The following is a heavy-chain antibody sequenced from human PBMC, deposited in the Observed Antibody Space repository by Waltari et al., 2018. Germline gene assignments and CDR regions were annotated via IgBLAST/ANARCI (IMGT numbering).Heavy chain of an antibody. CDR3: ARLGPLGGSYQPFDF. CDR2: IYPDDSDA. Sequence: EVQLVQSGAEVKKPGESLKISCKASGYTFTANWTGWVRQMPGKGLEWMGVIYPDDSDARYSPSFQGRVTISADKSSTTAYLQWSSLKASDTARYYCARLGPLGGSYQPFDFWGQGTLVSVSS. J-gene: IGHJ4*02. D-gene: IGHD1-26*01. CDR1: GYTFTANW. V-gene: IGHV5-51*01.